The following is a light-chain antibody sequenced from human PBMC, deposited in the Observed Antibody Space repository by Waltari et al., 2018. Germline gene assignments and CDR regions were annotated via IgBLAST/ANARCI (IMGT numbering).Light chain of an antibody. CDR2: GES. CDR1: QSVSSSY. V-gene: IGKV3-20*01. CDR3: QQYGSSPPYT. J-gene: IGKJ2*01. Sequence: EIVLTQSPGTLSLSPGERATLSCRASQSVSSSYLAWYQQKPGQAPRLLIYGESSSATGIPDRFSGSGSGTDFTLTISRLEPEDVAVYYCQQYGSSPPYTFGQGTKLEIK.